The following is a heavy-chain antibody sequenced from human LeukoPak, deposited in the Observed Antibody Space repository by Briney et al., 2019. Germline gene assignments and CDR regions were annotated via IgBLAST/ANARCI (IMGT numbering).Heavy chain of an antibody. CDR3: ASALGYCSGGSCYSSGQPYDY. J-gene: IGHJ4*02. Sequence: SVKVSCKXSGGTFSSYAISWVRQAPGQGLEGMGGIIPIFHTANYAQKFQGRVTITTDESTSTAYMDLNNLRSEDTAVYYCASALGYCSGGSCYSSGQPYDYWGQGTLVTVSS. CDR2: IIPIFHTA. CDR1: GGTFSSYA. V-gene: IGHV1-69*05. D-gene: IGHD2-15*01.